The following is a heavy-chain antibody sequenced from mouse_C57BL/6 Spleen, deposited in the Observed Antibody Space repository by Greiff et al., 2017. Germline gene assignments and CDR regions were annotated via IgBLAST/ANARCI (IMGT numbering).Heavy chain of an antibody. Sequence: QVQLQQSGPELVKPGASVKLSCKASGYTFTSYDINWVKQRPGQGLEWIGWIYPRAGSTKYNEKFKGKDTLTVDTSSSTAYMELHSLTAEDSAVYFCARYYGSSPYAMDYWGQGTSVTVSS. D-gene: IGHD1-1*01. CDR1: GYTFTSYD. CDR2: IYPRAGST. V-gene: IGHV1-85*01. CDR3: ARYYGSSPYAMDY. J-gene: IGHJ4*01.